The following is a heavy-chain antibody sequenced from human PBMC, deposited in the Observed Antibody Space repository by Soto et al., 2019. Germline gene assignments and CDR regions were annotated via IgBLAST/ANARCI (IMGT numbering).Heavy chain of an antibody. Sequence: EVQLVESGGGLVQPGGSLKLSCAASGFTFSGSALHWVRQASGKGLEWGGRIRSKTNNYATAVAASVKGRFTNSRDDSLNTAYLKMNSLKTEDTAVYYCCIYRGDNLNYINYFDSWGQGTLVTVSS. J-gene: IGHJ4*02. CDR3: CIYRGDNLNYINYFDS. V-gene: IGHV3-73*01. CDR2: IRSKTNNYAT. CDR1: GFTFSGSA. D-gene: IGHD3-10*01.